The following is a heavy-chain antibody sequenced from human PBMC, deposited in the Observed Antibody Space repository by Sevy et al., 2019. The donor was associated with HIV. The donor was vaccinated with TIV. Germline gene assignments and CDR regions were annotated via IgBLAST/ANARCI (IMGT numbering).Heavy chain of an antibody. J-gene: IGHJ4*02. CDR2: ISAYNGNT. CDR1: GYTFTSYG. CDR3: ARDTDTNYYGSGSYYTY. V-gene: IGHV1-18*01. Sequence: ASVKVSCKASGYTFTSYGISWVRQAPGQGLEWMGWISAYNGNTNYAQKLQGRVTMTTDTSTSTAYMELRSLRSDDTALYYCARDTDTNYYGSGSYYTYWGQGTLVTVSS. D-gene: IGHD3-10*01.